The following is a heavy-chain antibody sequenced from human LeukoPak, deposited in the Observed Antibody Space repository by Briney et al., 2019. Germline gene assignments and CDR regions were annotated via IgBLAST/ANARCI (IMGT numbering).Heavy chain of an antibody. J-gene: IGHJ4*01. CDR1: GFTFSSYA. V-gene: IGHV3-30-3*02. CDR3: AEDGPHY. Sequence: PGRSLRLSCAASGFTFSSYAMHWVRQAPGKGLEWVAVISYDGSNKYYADSVKGRFTISRDNSKNTLYLQMNSLRAEDTAVYYCAEDGPHYWGQGNLVTGSS. CDR2: ISYDGSNK.